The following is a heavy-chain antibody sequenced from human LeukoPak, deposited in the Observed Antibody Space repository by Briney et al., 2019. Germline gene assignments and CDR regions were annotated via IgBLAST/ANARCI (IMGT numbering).Heavy chain of an antibody. V-gene: IGHV4-59*10. Sequence: SETLSLTCAVYGGSFSGYYWSWIRQPAGKGLEWIGRIYTSGSTNYNPSLKSRVTMSVDTSKNQFSLKLSSVTAADTAVYYCARSRIAAPFDPWGQGALVTVSS. CDR2: IYTSGST. D-gene: IGHD6-6*01. J-gene: IGHJ5*02. CDR3: ARSRIAAPFDP. CDR1: GGSFSGYY.